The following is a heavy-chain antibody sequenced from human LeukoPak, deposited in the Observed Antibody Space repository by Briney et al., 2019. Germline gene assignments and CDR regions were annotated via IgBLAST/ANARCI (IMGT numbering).Heavy chain of an antibody. CDR1: GFTFSSYY. CDR2: IKSDGSVT. V-gene: IGHV3-74*01. CDR3: ARDWIDRGTFDP. D-gene: IGHD2-2*03. Sequence: GGSLRLSCAASGFTFSSYYMHWVRQAPGEGLVWVSRIKSDGSVTGYADSVKGRFAISRDNAKNTLYLQMNSLRAEDTAVYYCARDWIDRGTFDPWGQGTLVTVSS. J-gene: IGHJ5*02.